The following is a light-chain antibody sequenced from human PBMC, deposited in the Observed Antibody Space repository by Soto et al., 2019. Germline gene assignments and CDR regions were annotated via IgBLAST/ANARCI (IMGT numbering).Light chain of an antibody. CDR1: SSNIGAGYD. V-gene: IGLV1-40*01. CDR2: TNS. Sequence: QSVLTQPPSVSGAPGQRVTISCTGSSSNIGAGYDVHWYQQFPGTAPKLLIYTNSDRPSGVPDRFSGSKSGTSASLAITGLQAEDEADYYCQSYDSSLSGHVFGTGTKVTVL. J-gene: IGLJ1*01. CDR3: QSYDSSLSGHV.